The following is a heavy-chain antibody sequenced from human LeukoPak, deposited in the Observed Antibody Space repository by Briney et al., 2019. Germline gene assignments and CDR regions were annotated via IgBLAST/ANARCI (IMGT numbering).Heavy chain of an antibody. CDR2: INPNSGGT. CDR1: GYTFTGYY. CDR3: ARSRDGDYYGMDV. D-gene: IGHD4-17*01. Sequence: ASVKVSCKASGYTFTGYYMHWVRQAPGQGLEWMGWINPNSGGTNYAQKFQGRVTMTRDTSISTAYMELSRLRSDDTAVYYCARSRDGDYYGMDVWGKGTTVTVSS. J-gene: IGHJ6*04. V-gene: IGHV1-2*02.